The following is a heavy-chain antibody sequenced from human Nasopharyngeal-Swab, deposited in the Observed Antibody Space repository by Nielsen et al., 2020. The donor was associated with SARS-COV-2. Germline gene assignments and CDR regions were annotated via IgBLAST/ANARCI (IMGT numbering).Heavy chain of an antibody. CDR3: ARDRDGWERRDAFDI. J-gene: IGHJ3*02. CDR2: ISSSSSYI. Sequence: GESLKISCAASGFTFRSYSMNWVRQAPGKGLEWVSSISSSSSYIYYADSVKGRFTISRDNAKNSLYLQMNSLRAEDTAVYYCARDRDGWERRDAFDIWGQGTMVTVSS. D-gene: IGHD1-26*01. CDR1: GFTFRSYS. V-gene: IGHV3-21*01.